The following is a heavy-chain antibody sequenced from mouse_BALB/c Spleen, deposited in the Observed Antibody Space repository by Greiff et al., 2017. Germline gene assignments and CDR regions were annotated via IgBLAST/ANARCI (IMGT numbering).Heavy chain of an antibody. D-gene: IGHD2-12*01. Sequence: EVKVVESGGGLVQPGGSLRLSCATSGFTFTDYYMSWVRQPPGKALEWLGFIRNKANGYTTEYSASVKGRFTISRDNSQSILYLQMNTLRAEDSATYYCARDSYWAYFDYWGQGTTLTVSS. J-gene: IGHJ2*01. V-gene: IGHV7-3*02. CDR1: GFTFTDYY. CDR2: IRNKANGYTT. CDR3: ARDSYWAYFDY.